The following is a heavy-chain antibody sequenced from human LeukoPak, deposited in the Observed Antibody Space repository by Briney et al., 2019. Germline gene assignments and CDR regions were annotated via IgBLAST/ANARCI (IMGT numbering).Heavy chain of an antibody. CDR3: ARGTPTDTTMITI. Sequence: SETLSLTCTASGTSISSYYWNWIRQPAGKGLEWIGRIYSSGSTNLNPSLKSRVTMSVVRSKNQFSLRLSSVTAADTAIYYCARGTPTDTTMITIWGQGTLVTVSS. CDR1: GTSISSYY. J-gene: IGHJ4*02. CDR2: IYSSGST. V-gene: IGHV4-4*07. D-gene: IGHD5-18*01.